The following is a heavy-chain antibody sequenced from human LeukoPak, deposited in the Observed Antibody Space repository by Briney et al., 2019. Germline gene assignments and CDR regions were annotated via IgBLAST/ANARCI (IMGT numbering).Heavy chain of an antibody. J-gene: IGHJ4*02. D-gene: IGHD3-10*01. CDR2: INQSGST. V-gene: IGHV4-34*01. CDR3: ARGREYYYGSGTPRKHKEHDY. Sequence: SETLSLTCAVYGGSFSGYYGSWIRQPPGKGLEWIGEINQSGSTKYNPSLKSRLSISVDPPKKPFSLKLSSVTAADTAVYYCARGREYYYGSGTPRKHKEHDYSGQGTLVTVSS. CDR1: GGSFSGYY.